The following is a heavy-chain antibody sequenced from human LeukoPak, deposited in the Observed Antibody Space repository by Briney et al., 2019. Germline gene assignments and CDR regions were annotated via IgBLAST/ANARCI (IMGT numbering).Heavy chain of an antibody. CDR2: IIPIFGTA. J-gene: IGHJ4*02. V-gene: IGHV1-69*06. CDR3: ARDISRVPDY. Sequence: GASVKVSCKASGGTFSSYAISWVRQAPGQGLEWMGGIIPIFGTANYAQKFQGRVTMTRDMSTSTVYMELSSLRSEDTAVYYCARDISRVPDYWGQGTLVTVSS. D-gene: IGHD3-10*01. CDR1: GGTFSSYA.